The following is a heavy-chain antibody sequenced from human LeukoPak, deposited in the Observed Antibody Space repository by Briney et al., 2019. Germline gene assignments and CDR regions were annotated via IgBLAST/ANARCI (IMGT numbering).Heavy chain of an antibody. CDR1: GYTFTGYY. CDR2: INPNSGGT. CDR3: ARVLYCSGGSCFLDFDY. J-gene: IGHJ4*02. D-gene: IGHD2-15*01. Sequence: ASVKVSCKASGYTFTGYYMHWVRQAPGQGLEWMGWINPNSGGTNYAQKFQGRVTMTRDTSISTAYMELSRLRSDDTAVYYCARVLYCSGGSCFLDFDYWGQGTPVTVSS. V-gene: IGHV1-2*02.